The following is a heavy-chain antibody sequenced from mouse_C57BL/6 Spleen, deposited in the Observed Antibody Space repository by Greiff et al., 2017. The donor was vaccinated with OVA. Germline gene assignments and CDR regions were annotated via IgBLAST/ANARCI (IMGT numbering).Heavy chain of an antibody. CDR1: GYSITSGYY. V-gene: IGHV3-6*01. Sequence: DVKLQESGPGLVKPSQSLSLTCSVTGYSITSGYYWNWIRQFPGNKLEWMGYISYDGSNNYNPSLKNRIPITRDTAKNQFFLKLNSVTTEDTATYYCAREGFAYWGQGTLVTVSA. J-gene: IGHJ3*01. CDR3: AREGFAY. CDR2: ISYDGSN.